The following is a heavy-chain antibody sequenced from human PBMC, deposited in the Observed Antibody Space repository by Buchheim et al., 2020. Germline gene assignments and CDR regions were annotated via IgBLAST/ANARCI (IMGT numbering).Heavy chain of an antibody. CDR2: INPSGGST. V-gene: IGHV1-46*01. Sequence: QVQLVQSGAEVKKPGASVKVSCKASGYTFTSYYMHWVRQAPRQGLEWMGIINPSGGSTSYAQKFQGRVTMTRDTSTSTVYMELSSLRSEDTAVYYCAREEVTMVQGVGHYYYYGMDVWGQGTT. CDR3: AREEVTMVQGVGHYYYYGMDV. J-gene: IGHJ6*02. D-gene: IGHD3-10*01. CDR1: GYTFTSYY.